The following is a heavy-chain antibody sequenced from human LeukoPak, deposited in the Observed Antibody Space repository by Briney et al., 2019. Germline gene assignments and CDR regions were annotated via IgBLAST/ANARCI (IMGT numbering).Heavy chain of an antibody. CDR1: GFTFSSYA. V-gene: IGHV3-23*01. CDR2: LSGSGGST. D-gene: IGHD3-22*01. CDR3: AKVRGSSGYSYYFDY. Sequence: GGSLRLSCAASGFTFSSYAMTWVRQAPGKGLEWVSTLSGSGGSTHYADSVKGRFTISRDNSKNTLYLHMSSLRAEDTAVYYCAKVRGSSGYSYYFDYWGQGTLVTVSS. J-gene: IGHJ4*02.